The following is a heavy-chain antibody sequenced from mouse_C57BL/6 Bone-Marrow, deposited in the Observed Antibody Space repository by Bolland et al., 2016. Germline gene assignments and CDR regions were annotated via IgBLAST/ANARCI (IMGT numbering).Heavy chain of an antibody. Sequence: NPNNGGTSYNQKFKGKATLTVDKSSSTAYMELRSLTSEDSAVYYCARELHPMDYRGQGTS. V-gene: IGHV1-26*01. J-gene: IGHJ4*01. CDR2: NPNNGGT. CDR3: ARELHPMDY.